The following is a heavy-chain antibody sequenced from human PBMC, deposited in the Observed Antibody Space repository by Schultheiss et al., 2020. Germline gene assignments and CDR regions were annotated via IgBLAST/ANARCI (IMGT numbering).Heavy chain of an antibody. Sequence: SETLSLTCTVSNDSMSGYYWSWIRQFPGEGLEWIGYIYYSGSTNYNPSLKSRVTISVDTSKNQFSLKLSSVTAADTAVYYCARGHDYGGSCDYWGQGTLVTVAS. V-gene: IGHV4-59*08. CDR1: NDSMSGYY. J-gene: IGHJ4*02. CDR2: IYYSGST. D-gene: IGHD4-23*01. CDR3: ARGHDYGGSCDY.